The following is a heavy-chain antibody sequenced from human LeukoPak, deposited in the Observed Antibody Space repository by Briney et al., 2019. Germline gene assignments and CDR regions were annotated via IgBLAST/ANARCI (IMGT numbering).Heavy chain of an antibody. CDR3: TRQRSTSTDYYGMDV. D-gene: IGHD6-6*01. V-gene: IGHV6-1*01. J-gene: IGHJ6*02. CDR1: GDTVSSNTAA. Sequence: SQTLSLTCAISGDTVSSNTAAWNWIRQSPSRGLEWLGRTYYRSKWNNDYAVSVQNRITINPDTSKNQFSLQLESATPEDTAVYYCTRQRSTSTDYYGMDVWGQGTTVTVSS. CDR2: TYYRSKWNN.